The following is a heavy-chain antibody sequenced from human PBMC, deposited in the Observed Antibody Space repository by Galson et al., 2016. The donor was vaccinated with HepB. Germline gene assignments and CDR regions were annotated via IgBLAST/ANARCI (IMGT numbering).Heavy chain of an antibody. CDR1: GFTFSSYS. J-gene: IGHJ4*02. Sequence: SLRLSCAASGFTFSSYSMNWVRQAPGKGLEWVSSISSSSSYIYYADSVKGRFTISRDNAKNSLYLQMDSLRAEDTAVYYCARGGSLVLRYFDWLLTFPDWGQGTQVIVSS. CDR2: ISSSSSYI. CDR3: ARGGSLVLRYFDWLLTFPD. V-gene: IGHV3-21*01. D-gene: IGHD3-9*01.